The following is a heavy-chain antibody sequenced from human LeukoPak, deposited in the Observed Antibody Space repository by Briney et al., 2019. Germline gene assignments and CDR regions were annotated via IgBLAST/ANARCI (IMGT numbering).Heavy chain of an antibody. CDR1: GGSISSYY. V-gene: IGHV4-59*01. J-gene: IGHJ6*02. D-gene: IGHD2-21*02. Sequence: PSETLSLTCTVSGGSISSYYWSWIRQPPGKGMEWIGYIYYSGSTNYNPSLRSRATISVDTSKNQFSLKLSSVTAADKAVYYCARACGGDCYYYYYYGMDVWGQGTTVTVSS. CDR2: IYYSGST. CDR3: ARACGGDCYYYYYYGMDV.